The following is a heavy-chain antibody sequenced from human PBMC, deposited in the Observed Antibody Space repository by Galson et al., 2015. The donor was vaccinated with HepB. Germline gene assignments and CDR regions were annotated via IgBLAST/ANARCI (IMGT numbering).Heavy chain of an antibody. Sequence: SLRLSCAASGFTFSSYAMNWVRQAPGKGLEWVSAISGSGGSTYYADSVKGRFTISRDNSKNTLYLQMNSLRAEDMAVYYCAKEGTIAYYDFWSGYYSDYWGQGTLVTVSS. V-gene: IGHV3-23*01. J-gene: IGHJ4*02. CDR2: ISGSGGST. CDR3: AKEGTIAYYDFWSGYYSDY. D-gene: IGHD3-3*01. CDR1: GFTFSSYA.